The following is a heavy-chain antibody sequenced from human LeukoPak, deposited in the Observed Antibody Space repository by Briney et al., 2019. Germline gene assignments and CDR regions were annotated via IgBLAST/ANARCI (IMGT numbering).Heavy chain of an antibody. V-gene: IGHV1-18*01. Sequence: GASVKVSCKASGYTFTSYGISWARQAPGQGLEWMGWISAYNGNTNYAQRLQGRVTMTTDTSASTAYMELRSLRSDDTAVYYCARDQIGYYYGSGSYYYMDVWGKGTTVTVSS. J-gene: IGHJ6*03. CDR2: ISAYNGNT. D-gene: IGHD3-10*01. CDR3: ARDQIGYYYGSGSYYYMDV. CDR1: GYTFTSYG.